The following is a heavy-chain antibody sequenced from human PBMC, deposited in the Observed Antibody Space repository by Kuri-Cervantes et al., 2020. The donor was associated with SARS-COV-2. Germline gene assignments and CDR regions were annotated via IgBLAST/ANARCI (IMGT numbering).Heavy chain of an antibody. CDR2: ISSSGSTI. D-gene: IGHD1-7*01. J-gene: IGHJ5*02. V-gene: IGHV3-48*03. Sequence: LSLTCAASGFTFSSYAMNWVRQAPGKGLEWVSYISSSGSTIYYADSVKGRFTISRDNAKNSLYLQMNSLRAEDTAVYYCARGPHPRRYNWNYSDRSWFDPWGQATLATVSS. CDR3: ARGPHPRRYNWNYSDRSWFDP. CDR1: GFTFSSYA.